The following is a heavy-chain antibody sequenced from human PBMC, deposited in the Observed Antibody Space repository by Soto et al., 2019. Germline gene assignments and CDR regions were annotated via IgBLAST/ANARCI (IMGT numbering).Heavy chain of an antibody. CDR2: ISAYNGNT. J-gene: IGHJ4*02. CDR3: XXXXXXXXXSXYFDH. Sequence: QVQLVQSGAEVVKPGASVRVSCKTSGHTFSSYGFTWVRQAPGQGLEWMGWISAYNGNTNYAQKFQGXVXVXXXTSXXTAXXXXRSIRSXXXXXXXXXXXXXXXXXSXYFDHWGQGTLVTVSS. D-gene: IGHD1-7*01. V-gene: IGHV1-18*01. CDR1: GHTFSSYG.